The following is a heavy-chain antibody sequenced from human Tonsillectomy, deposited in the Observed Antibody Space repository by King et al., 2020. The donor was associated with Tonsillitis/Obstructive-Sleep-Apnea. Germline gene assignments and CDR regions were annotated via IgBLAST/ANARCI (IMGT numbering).Heavy chain of an antibody. CDR1: GGSISSYY. Sequence: VPLQESGPGLVKPSETLSLTCTVSGGSISSYYWSWIRQPPGKGLEWIGYIYYSGSTNYNPSLKSRVTISVDTSKNQFSLKLSSVTAADTAVYYCARDLQDIVVAHDQWYFDLWGRGTLVTVSS. J-gene: IGHJ2*01. V-gene: IGHV4-59*01. CDR2: IYYSGST. CDR3: ARDLQDIVVAHDQWYFDL. D-gene: IGHD2-2*01.